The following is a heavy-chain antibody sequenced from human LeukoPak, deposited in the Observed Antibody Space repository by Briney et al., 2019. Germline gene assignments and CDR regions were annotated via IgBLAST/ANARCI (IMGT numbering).Heavy chain of an antibody. CDR2: INPNSGGT. J-gene: IGHJ5*02. CDR1: GYTFTGYY. Sequence: ASVKVSCKASGYTFTGYYMHWVRQAPGQGLEWMGRINPNSGGTNYAQKFQGRVTMTRDTSISTAYMELGRLRSDDTAVYYCARGSSSWYFSPYNWFDPWGQGTLVTVSS. D-gene: IGHD6-13*01. V-gene: IGHV1-2*06. CDR3: ARGSSSWYFSPYNWFDP.